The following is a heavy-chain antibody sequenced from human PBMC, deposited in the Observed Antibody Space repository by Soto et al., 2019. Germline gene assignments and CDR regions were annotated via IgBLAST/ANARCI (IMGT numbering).Heavy chain of an antibody. J-gene: IGHJ6*02. CDR2: IYHSGST. CDR1: GDTISTGGYT. V-gene: IGHV4-30-2*01. CDR3: ARVRRYYDFWSGYSDYYYYGMDV. Sequence: PSETLSLTCDVSGDTISTGGYTWAWIRQPPGKGLEWIGYIYHSGSTYYNPSLKSRVTISVDRSKNQFSLKLSSVTAADTAVYYCARVRRYYDFWSGYSDYYYYGMDVWGQGTTVT. D-gene: IGHD3-3*01.